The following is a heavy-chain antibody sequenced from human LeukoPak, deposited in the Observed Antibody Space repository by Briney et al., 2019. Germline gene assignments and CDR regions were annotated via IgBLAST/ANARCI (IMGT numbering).Heavy chain of an antibody. CDR3: ARDCSGGSCYDY. D-gene: IGHD2-15*01. CDR1: GFTFSSHY. Sequence: PGGSLRLSCAASGFTFSSHYMTWVRQTPGKGLEWVANIKQDGSEKYYVDSVKGRFTISRDNAKNSLYLQMNSLRAEDTAVYYCARDCSGGSCYDYWGQGTLVTVFS. J-gene: IGHJ4*01. CDR2: IKQDGSEK. V-gene: IGHV3-7*05.